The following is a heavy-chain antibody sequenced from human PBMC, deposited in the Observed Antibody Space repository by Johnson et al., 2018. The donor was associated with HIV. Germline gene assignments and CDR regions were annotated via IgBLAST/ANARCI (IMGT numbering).Heavy chain of an antibody. Sequence: QMQLVESGGGVVQPGKSLRLSCAASGFTFSGYAIHWVRQAPGKGLEWVAVIWYDGSNKYYAASVKGRLTIYRDNSKNTLYLQRNSLRAEETAVYYCARDRSSGWYGRVDAFDIWGQGTMVTVSS. V-gene: IGHV3-33*01. CDR2: IWYDGSNK. CDR3: ARDRSSGWYGRVDAFDI. J-gene: IGHJ3*02. CDR1: GFTFSGYA. D-gene: IGHD6-19*01.